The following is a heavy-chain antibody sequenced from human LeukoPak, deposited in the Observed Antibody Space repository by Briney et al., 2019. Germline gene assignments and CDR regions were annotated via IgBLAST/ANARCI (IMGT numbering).Heavy chain of an antibody. Sequence: SETLSLTCTVSCGSISNSSCYWGCIRQPPGKGLEGSGSIFYSGSTYYNPSLKSRVTISVDTSKNQFSLKLSSVTAADTAVYYCARDLNKYSSSWFHWGQGTLVTVSS. V-gene: IGHV4-39*07. CDR1: CGSISNSSCY. CDR3: ARDLNKYSSSWFH. D-gene: IGHD6-13*01. J-gene: IGHJ4*02. CDR2: IFYSGST.